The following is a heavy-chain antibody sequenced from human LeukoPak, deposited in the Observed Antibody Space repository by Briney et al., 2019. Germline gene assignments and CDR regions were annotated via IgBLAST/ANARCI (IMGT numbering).Heavy chain of an antibody. Sequence: GGSLRLSCAASGFTFSDYYMSWIRQAPGKGLEWVSYISGSGSTIYYADSVKGRFTISRDNAKNSLYLQMNSLRAEDTAVYYCARVYPDSSGYLDAFDTWGQGTMVTVSS. J-gene: IGHJ3*02. V-gene: IGHV3-11*04. D-gene: IGHD3-22*01. CDR1: GFTFSDYY. CDR2: ISGSGSTI. CDR3: ARVYPDSSGYLDAFDT.